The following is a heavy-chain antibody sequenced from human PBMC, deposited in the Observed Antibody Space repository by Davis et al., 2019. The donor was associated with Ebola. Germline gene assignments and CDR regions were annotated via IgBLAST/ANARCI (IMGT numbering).Heavy chain of an antibody. J-gene: IGHJ5*02. CDR3: AKVHPPTTVTTGWFDP. CDR2: ISSSSSYI. Sequence: PGGSLRLSCAASGFTFSSYSMNWVRQAPGKGLEWVSSISSSSSYIYYADSVKGRFTISRDNANNSLYLRMNSLRAEDTAVYYCAKVHPPTTVTTGWFDPWGQGTLVTVSS. D-gene: IGHD4-17*01. V-gene: IGHV3-21*01. CDR1: GFTFSSYS.